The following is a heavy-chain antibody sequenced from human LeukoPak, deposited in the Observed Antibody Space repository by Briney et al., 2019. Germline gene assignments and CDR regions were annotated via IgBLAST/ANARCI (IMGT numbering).Heavy chain of an antibody. Sequence: EESLKISCQGSGYSFTSYWIAWVRQMPGKGLEWMGFIYPGDSHTRYSPSFQGQVTLSADKSISTAYLQWSSLKASDTAIYYCARYEDIDFYYYYNMDVWGQGTAVTVSS. CDR2: IYPGDSHT. CDR1: GYSFTSYW. D-gene: IGHD2/OR15-2a*01. CDR3: ARYEDIDFYYYYNMDV. V-gene: IGHV5-51*01. J-gene: IGHJ6*02.